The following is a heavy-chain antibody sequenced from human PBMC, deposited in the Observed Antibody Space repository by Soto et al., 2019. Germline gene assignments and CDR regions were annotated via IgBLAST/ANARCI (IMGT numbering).Heavy chain of an antibody. CDR2: IYYSGST. V-gene: IGHV4-39*01. D-gene: IGHD2-15*01. Sequence: PSETLSLTCTVSGGSISSSSYYWGWIRQPPGKGLEWIGSIYYSGSTYYNPSLKSRVTISVDTSKNQFSLKLSSVTAADTAVYYCATRIVVVVAAPAHFGSWGQGTLVTVSS. CDR1: GGSISSSSYY. CDR3: ATRIVVVVAAPAHFGS. J-gene: IGHJ4*02.